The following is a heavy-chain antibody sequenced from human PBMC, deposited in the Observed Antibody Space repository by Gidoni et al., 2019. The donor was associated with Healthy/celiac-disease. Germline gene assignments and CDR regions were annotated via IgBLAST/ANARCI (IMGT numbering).Heavy chain of an antibody. CDR2: ISSSSSTI. J-gene: IGHJ6*02. V-gene: IGHV3-48*02. Sequence: EVQLVESGGGLVQPGGSLRLSCAASGFTFSSDSMNWVRQAPGKGLEWVSYISSSSSTIYYADSVKGRFTISRDNAKNSLYLQMNSLRDEDTAVYYCARDPRYCSSTSCPYYYYGMDVWGQGTTVTVSS. D-gene: IGHD2-2*01. CDR3: ARDPRYCSSTSCPYYYYGMDV. CDR1: GFTFSSDS.